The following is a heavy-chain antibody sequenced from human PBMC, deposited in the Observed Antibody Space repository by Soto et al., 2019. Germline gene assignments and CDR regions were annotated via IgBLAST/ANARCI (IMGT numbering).Heavy chain of an antibody. CDR1: YA. CDR2: IDGPTTNT. CDR3: VTWLSAHFDY. V-gene: IGHV3-23*05. Sequence: YAMMWARQAPGRGLEWVSTIDGPTTNTHYVDSVKGRFFISRDNAINTVYLQMNGLRAEDTAVYYCVTWLSAHFDYWGRGTLVTVSS. D-gene: IGHD6-19*01. J-gene: IGHJ4*02.